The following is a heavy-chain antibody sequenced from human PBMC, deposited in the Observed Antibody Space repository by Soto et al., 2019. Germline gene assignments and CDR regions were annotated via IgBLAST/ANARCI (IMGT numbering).Heavy chain of an antibody. CDR1: GFTFSSYA. CDR3: ARALTWIQDAFDI. Sequence: GGSLRLSCAASGFTFSSYAMHWVRQAPGKGLEWVAVISYDGSNKYYADSVKGRFTISRDNSKNTLYLQMNSLRAEDTAVYYCARALTWIQDAFDIWGQGTMVTVSS. V-gene: IGHV3-30-3*01. D-gene: IGHD5-18*01. J-gene: IGHJ3*02. CDR2: ISYDGSNK.